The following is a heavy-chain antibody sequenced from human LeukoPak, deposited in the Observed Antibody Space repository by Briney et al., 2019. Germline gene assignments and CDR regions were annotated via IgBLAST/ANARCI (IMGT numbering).Heavy chain of an antibody. V-gene: IGHV3-33*01. Sequence: PGRSLRLSCAASGITFRNYGMHWVRQAPGKGLEWVAVIWYDGSNKDYADSVKGRFTVSRDNSRNTLFLQMSSLRVEDTAVYYCATDRATQYFDYWGQGTLVSVPS. CDR3: ATDRATQYFDY. J-gene: IGHJ4*02. CDR2: IWYDGSNK. D-gene: IGHD2-15*01. CDR1: GITFRNYG.